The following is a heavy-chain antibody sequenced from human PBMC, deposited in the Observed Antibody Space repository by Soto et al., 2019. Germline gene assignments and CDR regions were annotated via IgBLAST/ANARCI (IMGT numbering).Heavy chain of an antibody. V-gene: IGHV4-4*07. CDR2: IYTTRSP. J-gene: IGHJ5*02. CDR1: GDSVSKYY. D-gene: IGHD4-17*01. CDR3: ARSPAYGDYANLDT. Sequence: SETLSLTCTVTGDSVSKYYWNWIRQPAGKGLEWIGRIYTTRSPNYNPSLKSRVTMSVDTSKNQFSLNLNLSSVTAADTAVYYCARSPAYGDYANLDTWGPGTLVTVSS.